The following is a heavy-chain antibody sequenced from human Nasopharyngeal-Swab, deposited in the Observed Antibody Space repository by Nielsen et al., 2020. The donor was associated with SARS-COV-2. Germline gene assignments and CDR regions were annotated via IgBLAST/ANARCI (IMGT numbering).Heavy chain of an antibody. CDR2: ISTNTGTP. D-gene: IGHD3-22*01. J-gene: IGHJ3*02. V-gene: IGHV7-4-1*02. Sequence: ASVKVSCKASGYTFTSYTMNWVRQAPGQGLEGMGWISTNTGTPTYAQGFTGRFVFSLDTSVSTAYLQISSLKAEDTAVYYCATPHYYDSSGYYWTYAFDIWGQGTMVTVSS. CDR1: GYTFTSYT. CDR3: ATPHYYDSSGYYWTYAFDI.